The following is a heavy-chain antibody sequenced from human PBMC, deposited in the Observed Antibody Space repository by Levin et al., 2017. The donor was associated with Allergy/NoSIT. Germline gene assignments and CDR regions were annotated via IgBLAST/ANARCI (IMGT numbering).Heavy chain of an antibody. CDR3: ARYNNGWIYIDY. CDR1: GFTLSNYD. CDR2: ISGGDDNT. J-gene: IGHJ4*02. D-gene: IGHD6-19*01. Sequence: PGGSLRLSCAASGFTLSNYDMSWVRQAPGKGMEWVSGISGGDDNTHYADSVKGRFTISRDNSKNTLYLQMNSLRAEDTAVYYCARYNNGWIYIDYWGQGTLVTVSS. V-gene: IGHV3-23*01.